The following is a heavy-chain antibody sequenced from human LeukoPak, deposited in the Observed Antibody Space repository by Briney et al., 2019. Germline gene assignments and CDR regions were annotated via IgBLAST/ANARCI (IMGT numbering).Heavy chain of an antibody. J-gene: IGHJ3*02. Sequence: SETLSLTCTVSGSSIGTYYWSCIRQPPGKGLEWVGFIYYSGSTNCNPSLKSRVAISVDTSKNQFSLKLNSVTAADTAVYYCARPTVLWNGFCKGAFEIWGQGTMVTVSS. CDR2: IYYSGST. CDR1: GSSIGTYY. D-gene: IGHD3-3*01. V-gene: IGHV4-59*08. CDR3: ARPTVLWNGFCKGAFEI.